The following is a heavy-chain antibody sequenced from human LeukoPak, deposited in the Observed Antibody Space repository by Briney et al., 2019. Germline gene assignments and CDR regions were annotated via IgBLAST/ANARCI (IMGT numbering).Heavy chain of an antibody. J-gene: IGHJ4*02. CDR2: FYYSGTT. V-gene: IGHV4-39*01. D-gene: IGHD3-10*01. Sequence: SETLSLTCSVSGGSISSSAYSWGWVRQPPGQGLEWIASFYYSGTTYYNPSLKSRVTISEDTSKNQFSLNLSSVTAADTAVYYCARHRGDVYNSFDFWSQGTLVTVSS. CDR3: ARHRGDVYNSFDF. CDR1: GGSISSSAYS.